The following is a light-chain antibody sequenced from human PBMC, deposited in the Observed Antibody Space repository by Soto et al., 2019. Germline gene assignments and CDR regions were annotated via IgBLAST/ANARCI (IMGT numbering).Light chain of an antibody. V-gene: IGLV1-47*01. CDR1: TSNIGSNY. J-gene: IGLJ1*01. CDR3: ATWGDSLNGFYV. Sequence: QSVLTQPPSASGTPGQGVTISCSGSTSNIGSNYVYWYQQLPGTAPKLLIYRNNQRPSGVPDRFSGSKSGTSASLAISGLRSDDEADYFCATWGDSLNGFYVFXTGTKVTVL. CDR2: RNN.